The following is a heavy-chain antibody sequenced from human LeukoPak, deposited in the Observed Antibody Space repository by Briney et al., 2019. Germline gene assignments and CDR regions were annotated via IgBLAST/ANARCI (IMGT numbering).Heavy chain of an antibody. CDR2: IYYSGST. V-gene: IGHV4-30-4*08. D-gene: IGHD5-18*01. CDR3: ARIRITAMVI. Sequence: SETLSLTCTVSGGSISSGDYYWSWLRQPPGKGLEWIGYIYYSGSTYYNPSLKSRVTISVDTSKNQFSLKLSSVTAADTAVYYCARIRITAMVIWGQGTMVTVSS. CDR1: GGSISSGDYY. J-gene: IGHJ3*02.